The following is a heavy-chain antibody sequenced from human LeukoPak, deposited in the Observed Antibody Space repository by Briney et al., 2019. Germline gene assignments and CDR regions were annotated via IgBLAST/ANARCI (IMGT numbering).Heavy chain of an antibody. Sequence: KPSETLSLTCAVHGEPLNDYYWSWIRQSPGKGLEWIGEITHNGSTTFNPSLESRLTISVDTSKIHFSLKLTSVTAADASVYFCARGFCRGESCSSAEYFQYWGQGTLVTVSS. D-gene: IGHD2-15*01. J-gene: IGHJ1*01. CDR2: ITHNGST. V-gene: IGHV4-34*01. CDR3: ARGFCRGESCSSAEYFQY. CDR1: GEPLNDYY.